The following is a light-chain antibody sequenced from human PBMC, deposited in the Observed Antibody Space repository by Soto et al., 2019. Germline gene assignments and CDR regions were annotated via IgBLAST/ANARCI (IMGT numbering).Light chain of an antibody. CDR2: DAS. Sequence: EIQRTQSRSTLSASVGDRVTVTCRASQSISSWLAWYQQKPGKAPKLLIYDASSLESGVPSRFSGSGSGTEFTLTISSLQPDDFATYYCQQYNSYPLTFGGGTKVDIK. J-gene: IGKJ4*01. CDR1: QSISSW. V-gene: IGKV1-5*01. CDR3: QQYNSYPLT.